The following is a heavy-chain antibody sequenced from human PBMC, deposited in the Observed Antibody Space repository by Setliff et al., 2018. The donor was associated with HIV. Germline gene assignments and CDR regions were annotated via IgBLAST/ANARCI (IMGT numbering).Heavy chain of an antibody. CDR2: IWYDGSNK. J-gene: IGHJ4*02. Sequence: GESLKISCAASEFTFSNFWMNWVRQAPGKGLEWVGVIWYDGSNKYYADSVEGRFIISRDNSKNTVFLQMNSLRAEDTAVYYCARDQGRYVYIIDFWGQGTQVTVSS. CDR1: EFTFSNFW. D-gene: IGHD3-16*01. V-gene: IGHV3-33*08. CDR3: ARDQGRYVYIIDF.